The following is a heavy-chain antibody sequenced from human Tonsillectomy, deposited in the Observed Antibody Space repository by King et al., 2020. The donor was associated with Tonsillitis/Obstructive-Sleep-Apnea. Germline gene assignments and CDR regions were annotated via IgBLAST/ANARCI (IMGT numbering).Heavy chain of an antibody. Sequence: VQLPQWGAGLLKPSETLSLTCAVYGESFSGYYWNWLRQPPGKGLEWIGEINHSGSTNYNPSLKSRVTISVDTSKNQFSLKLSSVTAADTAVYYCARARSSGDYIWGSYRILDYWGQGTLVTVSS. CDR2: INHSGST. CDR3: ARARSSGDYIWGSYRILDY. V-gene: IGHV4-34*01. CDR1: GESFSGYY. J-gene: IGHJ4*02. D-gene: IGHD3-16*02.